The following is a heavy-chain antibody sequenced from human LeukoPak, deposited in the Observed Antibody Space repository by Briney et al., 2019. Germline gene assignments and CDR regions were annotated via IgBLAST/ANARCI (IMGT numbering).Heavy chain of an antibody. CDR2: ISGSGGST. CDR3: AKDMGYDILTGYPSDY. V-gene: IGHV3-23*01. D-gene: IGHD3-9*01. Sequence: GGSLRLSCAASGFTFSNYGMSWVRQAPEKGLEWVSAISGSGGSTYYADSVKGRFTISRDNSKNTLYLQMNSLRAEDTAVYYCAKDMGYDILTGYPSDYWGQGTLVTVSS. J-gene: IGHJ4*02. CDR1: GFTFSNYG.